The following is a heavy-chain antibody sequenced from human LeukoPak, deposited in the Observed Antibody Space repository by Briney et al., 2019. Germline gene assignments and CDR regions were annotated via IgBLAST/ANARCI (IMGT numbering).Heavy chain of an antibody. CDR2: IYYSGNS. CDR1: GGSISTYY. Sequence: SETPSLTCTVSGGSISTYYWSWIRQPPGKGLEWIGYIYYSGNSNYNPSLKSRVTISVDTSKNQFSLKLSSVTAADTAVYYCAGLGASGNGYLSWFDPWGQGTLVTVSS. V-gene: IGHV4-59*01. J-gene: IGHJ5*02. D-gene: IGHD3-22*01. CDR3: AGLGASGNGYLSWFDP.